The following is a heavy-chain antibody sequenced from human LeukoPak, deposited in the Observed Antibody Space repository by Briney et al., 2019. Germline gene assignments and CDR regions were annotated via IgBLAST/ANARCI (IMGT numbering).Heavy chain of an antibody. CDR2: IFSNDEK. CDR3: ARIETLAYCGGDCYHYDAFDI. CDR1: GFSLSNARMG. V-gene: IGHV2-26*01. Sequence: SGPVLVQPTATLTLTCTVSGFSLSNARMGVSWIRQPPVKALEWLVHIFSNDEKSYNTSMKSRLTISKDTSKSQVVLTMTNMDPVDTAIYYCARIETLAYCGGDCYHYDAFDIWGQGTMVTVSS. D-gene: IGHD2-21*01. J-gene: IGHJ3*02.